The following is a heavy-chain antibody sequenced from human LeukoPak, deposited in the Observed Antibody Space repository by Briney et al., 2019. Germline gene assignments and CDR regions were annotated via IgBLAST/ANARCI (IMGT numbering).Heavy chain of an antibody. V-gene: IGHV3-11*01. CDR1: GFTFSDYY. CDR2: ISTSGNSI. CDR3: ARGHYGLDY. Sequence: GGSLRLSCAASGFTFSDYYLSWIRQAPGKGLEWVSYISTSGNSIYYAVSVKGRFTISRDNAKNSLSLQMNSLRAEDTALYYCARGHYGLDYWGRGTTVTISS. J-gene: IGHJ6*04.